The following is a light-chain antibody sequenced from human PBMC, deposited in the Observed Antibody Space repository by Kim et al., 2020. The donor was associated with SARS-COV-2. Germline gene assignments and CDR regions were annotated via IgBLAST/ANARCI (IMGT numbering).Light chain of an antibody. Sequence: GTTVSNSCTRSGGNIADNYVKWYLQRTDSAPPIVIYEEDERPSGVPYRFSGSIDSSSSSASLTISGLKTEDEADYYCQSYDISNVIFGGGTQLTVL. V-gene: IGLV6-57*03. J-gene: IGLJ2*01. CDR3: QSYDISNVI. CDR2: EED. CDR1: GGNIADNY.